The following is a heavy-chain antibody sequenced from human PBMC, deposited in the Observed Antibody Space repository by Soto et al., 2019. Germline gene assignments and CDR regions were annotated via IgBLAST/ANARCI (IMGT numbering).Heavy chain of an antibody. CDR3: ARDHALNYYDSSGYRAFDI. CDR1: GGTFSSYA. J-gene: IGHJ3*02. CDR2: IIPIFGTA. Sequence: GASVKVSCKASGGTFSSYAISWVRQAPGQGPEWMGGIIPIFGTANYAQKFQGRVTITADESTSTAYMELSSLRSEDTAVYYCARDHALNYYDSSGYRAFDIWGQGTMVTVSS. V-gene: IGHV1-69*13. D-gene: IGHD3-22*01.